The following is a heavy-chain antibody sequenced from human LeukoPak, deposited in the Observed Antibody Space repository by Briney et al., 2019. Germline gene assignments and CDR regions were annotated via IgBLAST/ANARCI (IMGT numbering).Heavy chain of an antibody. J-gene: IGHJ6*02. D-gene: IGHD3-22*01. CDR2: IYPGDSDT. V-gene: IGHV5-51*01. CDR3: ARHVSYYDSSGYYSYYYYYGMDV. CDR1: GYSFTSYW. Sequence: GESLKISCKGSGYSFTSYWVGWVRQMPGKGLEWMGIIYPGDSDTRYSPSFQGQVTISADKSISTAYLQWSSLKASDTAMYYCARHVSYYDSSGYYSYYYYYGMDVWGQGTTVTVSS.